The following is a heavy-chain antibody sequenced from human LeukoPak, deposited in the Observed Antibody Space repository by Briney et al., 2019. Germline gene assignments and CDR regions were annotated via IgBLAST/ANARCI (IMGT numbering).Heavy chain of an antibody. CDR3: ARDRDGDYVGRIYYGMDV. J-gene: IGHJ6*02. CDR1: GGSISSSSYY. Sequence: SETLSLTCTVSGGSISSSSYYWGWIRQPPGKGLEWIVSIYYSGSTYYNPSLKSRVTISVDTSKNQFSLKLSSVTAADTAVYYCARDRDGDYVGRIYYGMDVWGQGTTVTVSS. CDR2: IYYSGST. D-gene: IGHD4-17*01. V-gene: IGHV4-39*02.